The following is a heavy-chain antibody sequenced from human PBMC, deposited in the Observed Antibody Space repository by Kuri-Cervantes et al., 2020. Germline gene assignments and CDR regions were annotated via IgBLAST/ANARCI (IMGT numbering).Heavy chain of an antibody. V-gene: IGHV3-74*01. CDR2: INSDGSST. CDR1: GFTFSSYW. CDR3: ARVGGYYDILTGYYWDYYCMDV. J-gene: IGHJ6*03. D-gene: IGHD3-9*01. Sequence: GGSLRLSCAASGFTFSSYWMHWVRQAPGKGLVWVSRINSDGSSTSYADSVKGRFTISRDNAKNTLYLQMNSLRAEDTAVYYCARVGGYYDILTGYYWDYYCMDVWGKGTTVTVSS.